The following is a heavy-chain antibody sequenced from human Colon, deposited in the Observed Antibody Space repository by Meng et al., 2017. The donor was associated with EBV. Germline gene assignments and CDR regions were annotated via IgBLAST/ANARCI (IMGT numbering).Heavy chain of an antibody. CDR3: ARRGPSGNFSP. Sequence: VQLSPWGAGLLKPSEALSRRCAFCCGSFRDYYWTWIRHPPGKGLEWIGEIDHRGNTKYNPSLKSHFTISLDTSKKQFSLKVSSVTAADSAVYYCARRGPSGNFSPWSQGALVTVSS. CDR2: IDHRGNT. J-gene: IGHJ1*01. D-gene: IGHD3-10*01. CDR1: CGSFRDYY. V-gene: IGHV4-34*01.